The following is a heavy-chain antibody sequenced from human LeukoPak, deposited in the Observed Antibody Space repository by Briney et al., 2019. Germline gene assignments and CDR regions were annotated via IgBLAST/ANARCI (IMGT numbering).Heavy chain of an antibody. CDR1: GGTFSSYA. Sequence: GASVKVSCKASGGTFSSYAISWVRQAPGQGLEWMGRIIPILGIANYAQKFQCRVTITADKSTSTAYMELSSLRSEDTAVYYCAAYYYDSSGYYYTGGYFDYWGQGTLVTVSS. CDR3: AAYYYDSSGYYYTGGYFDY. D-gene: IGHD3-22*01. V-gene: IGHV1-69*04. J-gene: IGHJ4*02. CDR2: IIPILGIA.